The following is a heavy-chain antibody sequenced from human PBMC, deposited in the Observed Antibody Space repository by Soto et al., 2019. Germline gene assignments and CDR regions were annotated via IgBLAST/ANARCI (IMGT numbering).Heavy chain of an antibody. Sequence: ASVKVSCKASGYTFTSYGISWVRQAPGQGLEWMGWISAYNGNTNYAQKLQGRVTMTTDTSQRTAYMELRSLRSDDTAVYYCARDARAPRGYSGYGPEFWFDPWGQGTLVTVSS. CDR2: ISAYNGNT. CDR3: ARDARAPRGYSGYGPEFWFDP. V-gene: IGHV1-18*01. CDR1: GYTFTSYG. D-gene: IGHD5-12*01. J-gene: IGHJ5*02.